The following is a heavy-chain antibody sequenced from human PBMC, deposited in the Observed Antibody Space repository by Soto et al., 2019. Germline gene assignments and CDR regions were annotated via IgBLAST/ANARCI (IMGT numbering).Heavy chain of an antibody. Sequence: QVQLQESGPGLVKPSQTLSLTCTVSGGSISSGGFYWSWIRQHPVKGLELIAYIHDSGRTYYTPSLNSRVSISEDRSNNQFSLILSSVTAADTAIYYCARGRGSAWFFDYWGQGSLVTVSS. CDR3: ARGRGSAWFFDY. V-gene: IGHV4-31*03. CDR2: IHDSGRT. J-gene: IGHJ4*02. D-gene: IGHD6-19*01. CDR1: GGSISSGGFY.